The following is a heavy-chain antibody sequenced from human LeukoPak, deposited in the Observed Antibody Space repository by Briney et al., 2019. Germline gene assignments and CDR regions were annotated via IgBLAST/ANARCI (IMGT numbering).Heavy chain of an antibody. J-gene: IGHJ3*02. CDR3: AKVSDYDPLGAFDI. CDR1: GFTFSSYG. Sequence: PGGSLRLSCAASGFTFSSYGMHWVRQAPGKGLEWVAFIRYDGSNKYYADSVKGRFTISRDNSKNTLYLQMNSLRAEDTAVYYCAKVSDYDPLGAFDIWGQGTMVTVSS. CDR2: IRYDGSNK. V-gene: IGHV3-30*02. D-gene: IGHD3-16*01.